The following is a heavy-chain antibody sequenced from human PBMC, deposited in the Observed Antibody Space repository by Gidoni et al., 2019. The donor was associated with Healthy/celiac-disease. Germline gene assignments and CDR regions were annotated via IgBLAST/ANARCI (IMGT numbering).Heavy chain of an antibody. J-gene: IGHJ6*02. V-gene: IGHV4-4*02. CDR2: IYHSGRT. D-gene: IGHD4-17*01. CDR1: GGSISSSNW. CDR3: ARDRDGDYAVGGMDV. Sequence: QVQLQESGPGLVKHSGTLSLTCAVSGGSISSSNWWSWVRQPPGKGLEWIGEIYHSGRTNYNPSLKSRVTISVDKSKNQFSLKLSSVTAADTAVYYCARDRDGDYAVGGMDVWGQGTTVTVSS.